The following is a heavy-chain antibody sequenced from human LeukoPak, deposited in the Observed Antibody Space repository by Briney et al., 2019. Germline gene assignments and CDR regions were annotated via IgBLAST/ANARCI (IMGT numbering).Heavy chain of an antibody. CDR2: VYNSGGT. CDR1: GGSVGSGTSY. V-gene: IGHV4-61*01. CDR3: ARDRVVVIAYYGMDV. D-gene: IGHD2-21*01. J-gene: IGHJ6*02. Sequence: SETLSLTCTVSGGSVGSGTSYWSWVRQPPGKGLEWVGHVYNSGGTNYNPSLKSRVTITIDTSKNQFSLKLTSVTAADTAVYFCARDRVVVIAYYGMDVWGQGTTVTVSS.